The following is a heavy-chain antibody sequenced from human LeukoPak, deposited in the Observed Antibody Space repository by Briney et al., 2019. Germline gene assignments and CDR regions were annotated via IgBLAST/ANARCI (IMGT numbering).Heavy chain of an antibody. J-gene: IGHJ4*02. CDR1: GFTFSNYA. V-gene: IGHV3-23*01. Sequence: GGSLRLSCAASGFTFSNYAMSWVRQAPGKGLEWVSAISGSGGSTYYADSVKGRFTISRDNSKNTLYVQMNSLRAEDTAVYYCAKGSYYFYFDYWGQGTLVTVSS. D-gene: IGHD1-26*01. CDR2: ISGSGGST. CDR3: AKGSYYFYFDY.